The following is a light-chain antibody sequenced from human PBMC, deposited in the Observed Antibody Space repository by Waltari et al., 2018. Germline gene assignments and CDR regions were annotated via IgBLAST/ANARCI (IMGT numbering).Light chain of an antibody. CDR2: DVS. V-gene: IGLV2-14*03. CDR3: SSYTSSNTWV. CDR1: SSDVGGYNY. J-gene: IGLJ3*02. Sequence: QSALTQPASVSGSPGQSITISCTGTSSDVGGYNYVSWYHHPPGKAPKLMIYDVSNRPSGLSNRFSGSKSGNTASLTISGLQAEDEADYYCSSYTSSNTWVFGGGTKLTVL.